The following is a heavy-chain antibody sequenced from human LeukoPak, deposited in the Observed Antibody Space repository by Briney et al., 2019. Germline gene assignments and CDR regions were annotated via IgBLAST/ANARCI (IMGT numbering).Heavy chain of an antibody. CDR2: IKGDGIST. V-gene: IGHV3-74*01. J-gene: IGHJ4*02. CDR1: AFTFSSYG. CDR3: AKDHYWSIDY. Sequence: PGGSLRLSCAASAFTFSSYGMHWVRHAPGQGLVWVSRIKGDGISTNYADSVKGRFTISRDIAKNTLYLQMNSLRAEDTGVYYCAKDHYWSIDYWGRGTLVTVSS. D-gene: IGHD3-3*01.